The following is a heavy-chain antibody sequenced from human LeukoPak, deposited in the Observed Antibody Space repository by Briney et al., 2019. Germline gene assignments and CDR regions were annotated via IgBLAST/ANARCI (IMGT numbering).Heavy chain of an antibody. CDR2: INPNSGDS. CDR1: GYTFTAYY. D-gene: IGHD3-10*01. J-gene: IGHJ4*02. V-gene: IGHV1-2*02. CDR3: ARVVHGSGNFGADPFDY. Sequence: GASVKVSCKTSGYTFTAYYMHWVRHAPGQGLEWMGWINPNSGDSNYAQKFQGRVTMTRDTPITTAYMELTRLRSDDTAVYYCARVVHGSGNFGADPFDYWGQGTLLTVSS.